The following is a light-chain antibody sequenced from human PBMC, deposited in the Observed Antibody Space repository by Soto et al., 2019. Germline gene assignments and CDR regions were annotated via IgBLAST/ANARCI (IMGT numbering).Light chain of an antibody. CDR2: GAS. CDR1: QTVTSSY. V-gene: IGKV3-20*01. J-gene: IGKJ3*01. CDR3: QQYGGSPQFT. Sequence: EIVLTQSPGTLSLSPGERATLSCRASQTVTSSYLAWYQQKPGQAPRLLIYGASTRATGIPDRFSGRGSGTDFTLTISRLEPEDFAVYSCQQYGGSPQFTFGPGTRVDIK.